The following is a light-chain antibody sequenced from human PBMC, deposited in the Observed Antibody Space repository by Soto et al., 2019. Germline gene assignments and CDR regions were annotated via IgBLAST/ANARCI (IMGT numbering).Light chain of an antibody. CDR2: GAS. V-gene: IGKV3-20*01. CDR3: QQYGSAPFT. J-gene: IGKJ3*01. CDR1: QSVRSSY. Sequence: EMVLTQSPGTLSLSPGERATLSCRASQSVRSSYLAWYQQNAGQAPRLLIYGASSRATGIPDRFSGSGSGTDFTLTISRLEPEDFAVYYCQQYGSAPFTFGPGTKVDIK.